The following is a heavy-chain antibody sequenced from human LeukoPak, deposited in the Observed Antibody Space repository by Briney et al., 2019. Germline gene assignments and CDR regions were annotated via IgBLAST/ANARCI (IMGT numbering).Heavy chain of an antibody. D-gene: IGHD4-17*01. CDR2: IWYDGSNK. J-gene: IGHJ4*02. CDR3: ARDRRKTTVTTAVDY. V-gene: IGHV3-33*01. CDR1: GFTFSSYG. Sequence: GGSLRLSCAASGFTFSSYGMHWVRQAPGKGLEWVAVIWYDGSNKYYADSVKGRFTISRDNSKNTLYLQMNSLRAEDTAVYYCARDRRKTTVTTAVDYWGQGTQVTVSS.